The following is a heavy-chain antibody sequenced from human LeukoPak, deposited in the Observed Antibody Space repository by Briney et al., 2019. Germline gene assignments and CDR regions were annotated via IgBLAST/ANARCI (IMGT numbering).Heavy chain of an antibody. CDR3: ARGILYGSGVGD. V-gene: IGHV4-30-4*01. J-gene: IGHJ3*01. Sequence: SETLSLTCTVSGGSISSADYYWSWIRQSPGKGLEWIGYIYYSGSTYYNPSLKSRVTISIDTSNNQFSLNLRSVTAGDTAVYYCARGILYGSGVGDWGQGTMVTVSS. CDR1: GGSISSADYY. CDR2: IYYSGST. D-gene: IGHD3-10*01.